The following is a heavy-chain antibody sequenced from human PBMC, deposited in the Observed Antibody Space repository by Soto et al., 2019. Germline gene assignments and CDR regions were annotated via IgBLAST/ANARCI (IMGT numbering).Heavy chain of an antibody. J-gene: IGHJ5*02. V-gene: IGHV4-34*01. CDR1: GGSFSGYY. CDR2: INHSGST. Sequence: QVQLQQWGAGLLKPSETLSLTCAVYGGSFSGYYWSWIRQPPGKGLEWIGEINHSGSTNYNPSLKSRVTISVDTSKNQFSLKLSSVTAADTAVYYCARMVYCSGGSCSWFDPWGQGTLVTVSS. CDR3: ARMVYCSGGSCSWFDP. D-gene: IGHD2-15*01.